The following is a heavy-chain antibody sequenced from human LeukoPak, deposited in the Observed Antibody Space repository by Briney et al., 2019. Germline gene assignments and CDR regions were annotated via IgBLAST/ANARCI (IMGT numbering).Heavy chain of an antibody. CDR3: VGCAPYGYFDY. J-gene: IGHJ4*02. D-gene: IGHD3-10*01. CDR1: GFTFSGHE. V-gene: IGHV3-48*03. Sequence: PGGSLRLSCAASGFTFSGHEMNWVRQAPGKGLEWVAYIGSSGRTIYYAASVKGRFTISRDIAKNSLFLQMNTLRAEDTAVYYCVGCAPYGYFDYWGQGTLVTVSS. CDR2: IGSSGRTI.